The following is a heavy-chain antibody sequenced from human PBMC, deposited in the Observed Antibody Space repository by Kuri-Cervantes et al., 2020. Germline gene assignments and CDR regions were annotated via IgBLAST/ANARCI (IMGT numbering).Heavy chain of an antibody. CDR2: ITPFNGNT. V-gene: IGHV1-45*02. J-gene: IGHJ6*03. Sequence: SVKVSCKASGYTFTYRYLHWVRQAPGQALEWMGWITPFNGNTNYAQKFQDRVTITRDRSMSTAYMELSRLRSDDTAVYYCARGLMNIGPPVYMDVWGKGTTVTVSS. D-gene: IGHD2-8*01. CDR3: ARGLMNIGPPVYMDV. CDR1: GYTFTYRY.